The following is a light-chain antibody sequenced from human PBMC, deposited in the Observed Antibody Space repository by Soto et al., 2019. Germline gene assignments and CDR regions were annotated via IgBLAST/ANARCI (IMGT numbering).Light chain of an antibody. CDR2: DAS. V-gene: IGKV3-11*01. CDR3: MQALQTPLT. Sequence: EIVMTQSQATLSVSPGERATLSCRASQSVSSYLAWYQQKPGQAPRLLIYDASNRATGIPARFSGSGSGTDFTLKISRVDAEDVGVYYCMQALQTPLTFGQGTRLEI. J-gene: IGKJ5*01. CDR1: QSVSSY.